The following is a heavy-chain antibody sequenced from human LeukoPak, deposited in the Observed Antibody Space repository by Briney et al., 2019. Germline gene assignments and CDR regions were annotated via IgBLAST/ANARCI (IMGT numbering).Heavy chain of an antibody. D-gene: IGHD3-10*01. Sequence: GRSLRLSCAASGFTFSSYGMHWVRQAPGKGLEWVAVIWYDGSNKYYADSVKGRFTISRDNSKNTLYLQMNSLRAEDTAVYYCAKPDEITMVRGDLFDYWGQGTLVTVSS. CDR1: GFTFSSYG. CDR3: AKPDEITMVRGDLFDY. V-gene: IGHV3-33*06. J-gene: IGHJ4*02. CDR2: IWYDGSNK.